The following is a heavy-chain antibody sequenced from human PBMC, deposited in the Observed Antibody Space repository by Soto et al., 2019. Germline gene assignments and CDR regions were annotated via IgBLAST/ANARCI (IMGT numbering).Heavy chain of an antibody. V-gene: IGHV3-66*01. CDR2: IYSGGST. J-gene: IGHJ4*02. CDR3: AKKGGYYYDSTGYHFDY. CDR1: GFTVSSNY. D-gene: IGHD3-22*01. Sequence: LRLSCAASGFTVSSNYMSWVRQAPGKGLEWVSVIYSGGSTYFADSVKDRFSISRDNSKNTLHLQMNSLRAEDTAVYYCAKKGGYYYDSTGYHFDYWGQRTLVTVSS.